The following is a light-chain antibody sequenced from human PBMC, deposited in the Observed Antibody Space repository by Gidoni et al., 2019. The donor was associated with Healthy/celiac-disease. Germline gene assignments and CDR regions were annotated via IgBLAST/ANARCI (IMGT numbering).Light chain of an antibody. CDR1: SSNIGSNY. J-gene: IGLJ2*01. Sequence: QSVLTQPPSASGTPGQGVTISFSGSSSNIGSNYVYWYQQLPGTAPKLLIYSNKHRPSGVPDRFSGSKSGTSASLAISGVRSEDEADYYCAAWDDSLSGVVFGGGTKLTVL. CDR2: SNK. CDR3: AAWDDSLSGVV. V-gene: IGLV1-47*02.